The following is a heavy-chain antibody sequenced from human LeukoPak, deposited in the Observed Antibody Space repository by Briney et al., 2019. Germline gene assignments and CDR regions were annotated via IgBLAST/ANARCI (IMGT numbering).Heavy chain of an antibody. J-gene: IGHJ4*02. CDR3: AKDLVVVAAGLPDY. D-gene: IGHD2-15*01. V-gene: IGHV3-7*01. CDR2: IKQDGSNK. CDR1: GFTFSSYW. Sequence: PGGSLRLSCAASGFTFSSYWMSWVRQAPGKGLEWVANIKQDGSNKYYADSVKGRFTISRDNSKNTLYLQMNSLRAEDTAVYYCAKDLVVVAAGLPDYWGQGTLVTVSS.